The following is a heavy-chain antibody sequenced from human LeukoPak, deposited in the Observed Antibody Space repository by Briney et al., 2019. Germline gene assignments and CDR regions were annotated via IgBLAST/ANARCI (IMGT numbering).Heavy chain of an antibody. D-gene: IGHD2-2*02. J-gene: IGHJ3*02. V-gene: IGHV1-2*02. CDR2: INPNSGGT. Sequence: ASVKVSCKASGYTFTGYYMHWVRQAPGQGLEWMGWINPNSGGTNYAQKFQGRVTMTKDTSISTAYMELSRLRSDDTAVYYCARGDCSSTSCYTKDAFDIWGQGTMVTVSS. CDR3: ARGDCSSTSCYTKDAFDI. CDR1: GYTFTGYY.